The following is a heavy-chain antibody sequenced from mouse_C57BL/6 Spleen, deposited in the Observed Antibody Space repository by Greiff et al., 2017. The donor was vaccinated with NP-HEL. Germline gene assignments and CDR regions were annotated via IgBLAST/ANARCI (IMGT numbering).Heavy chain of an antibody. CDR1: GFTFSSYA. CDR3: TRGSNLYAMAY. Sequence: EVKLVESGAGLVKPGGSLKLSCAASGFTFSSYAMSWVRQTPEKWLEWVAYISSGGDYIYYADTVKGRFTISRDNARNTLYLQMSSLKSEDTAIYYRTRGSNLYAMAYWSQGTSVTVSS. CDR2: ISSGGDYI. D-gene: IGHD1-1*01. V-gene: IGHV5-9-1*02. J-gene: IGHJ4*01.